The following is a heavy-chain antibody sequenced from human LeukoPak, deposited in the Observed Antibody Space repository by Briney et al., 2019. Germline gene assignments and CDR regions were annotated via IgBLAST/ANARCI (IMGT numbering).Heavy chain of an antibody. CDR1: GYTFTSYY. V-gene: IGHV1-46*01. CDR3: ASSSGWTSYDAFDI. CDR2: INPSGGST. D-gene: IGHD6-19*01. J-gene: IGHJ3*02. Sequence: ASVKVSCKASGYTFTSYYMHWVRQAPGQGLEWMGIINPSGGSTSYAQKFQGRVTITRDTSASTAYMELSSLRSEDTAVYYCASSSGWTSYDAFDIWGQGTMVTVSS.